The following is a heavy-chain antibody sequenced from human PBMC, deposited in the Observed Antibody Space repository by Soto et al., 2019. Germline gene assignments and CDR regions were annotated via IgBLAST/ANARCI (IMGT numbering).Heavy chain of an antibody. CDR1: GGSISSSSYY. D-gene: IGHD6-13*01. CDR3: ARLGYRADFDY. CDR2: IYYSGST. J-gene: IGHJ4*02. Sequence: PSETLSLTCTVSGGSISSSSYYWGWIRQPPGKGLEWIGSIYYSGSTYYNPSLKSRVTISVDTSKNQFSLKLSSVTAADTAVYYCARLGYRADFDYWGQGTLVTVSS. V-gene: IGHV4-39*01.